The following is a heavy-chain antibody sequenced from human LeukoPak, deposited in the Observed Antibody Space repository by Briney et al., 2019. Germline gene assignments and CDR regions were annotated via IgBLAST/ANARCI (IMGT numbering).Heavy chain of an antibody. Sequence: GGSLRLSCAASGFTFSSYAMSWVRQAPGKGLEWVSTISGSGGSTYHADSVKGRFTISRDNSKNTLYLQMNSLRAEDTAVYYCAKTDGEGYCSGGSCYSGECFDYWGQGTLVTVSS. V-gene: IGHV3-23*01. D-gene: IGHD2-15*01. CDR2: ISGSGGST. J-gene: IGHJ4*02. CDR3: AKTDGEGYCSGGSCYSGECFDY. CDR1: GFTFSSYA.